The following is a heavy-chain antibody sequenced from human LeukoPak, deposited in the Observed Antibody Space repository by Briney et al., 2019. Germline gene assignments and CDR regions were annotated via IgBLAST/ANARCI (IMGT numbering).Heavy chain of an antibody. CDR3: ARRDYCSGGSCTTGAFDI. Sequence: PSETLSLTCTVSGGSISSYYWGWIRQPPGKGLEWIGYIYYSGSTNYNPSLKSRVTISVDTSKNQFSLKLSSVTAADTAVYYCARRDYCSGGSCTTGAFDIWGQGTMVTVSS. J-gene: IGHJ3*02. D-gene: IGHD2-15*01. CDR1: GGSISSYY. V-gene: IGHV4-59*01. CDR2: IYYSGST.